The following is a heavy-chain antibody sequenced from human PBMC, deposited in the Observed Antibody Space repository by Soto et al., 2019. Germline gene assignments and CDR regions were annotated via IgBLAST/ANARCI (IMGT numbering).Heavy chain of an antibody. CDR3: ARAPHIVVVPAARRGFDY. Sequence: PSETLSLTCAVYGGSFSGYYWSWIRQPPGKGLEWIGEINHSGSTNYNPSLKSRVTISVDTSKNQFSLKLSSVTAADTAVYYCARAPHIVVVPAARRGFDYWGQGTLVTVSS. D-gene: IGHD2-2*01. CDR1: GGSFSGYY. CDR2: INHSGST. J-gene: IGHJ4*02. V-gene: IGHV4-34*01.